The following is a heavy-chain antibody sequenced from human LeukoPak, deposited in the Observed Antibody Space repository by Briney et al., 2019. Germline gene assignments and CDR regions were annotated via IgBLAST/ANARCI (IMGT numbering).Heavy chain of an antibody. Sequence: PSETLSLTCAVYGGSFSGYYWSWIRQPPGKGLEWIGEINHSGSTNYDPSLKSRVTISVDTSKNQFSLKLSSVTAADTAVYYCARGRAEDYWGQGTLVTVSS. CDR2: INHSGST. CDR3: ARGRAEDY. J-gene: IGHJ4*02. D-gene: IGHD6-13*01. V-gene: IGHV4-34*01. CDR1: GGSFSGYY.